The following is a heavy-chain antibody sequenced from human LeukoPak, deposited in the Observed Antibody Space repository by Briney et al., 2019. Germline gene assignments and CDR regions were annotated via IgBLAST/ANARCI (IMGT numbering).Heavy chain of an antibody. J-gene: IGHJ4*02. CDR1: GYTFTGYY. D-gene: IGHD6-13*01. V-gene: IGHV1-2*02. CDR3: ARRRPVYSWYYFDY. CDR2: INPNSGGT. Sequence: ASVKVSCKASGYTFTGYYIHWVRQAPGQGLEWMGWINPNSGGTNYAQKFQGRVTMTRDTSISTAYMELSRLRSDDTAVCYCARRRPVYSWYYFDYWGQGTLVTDSS.